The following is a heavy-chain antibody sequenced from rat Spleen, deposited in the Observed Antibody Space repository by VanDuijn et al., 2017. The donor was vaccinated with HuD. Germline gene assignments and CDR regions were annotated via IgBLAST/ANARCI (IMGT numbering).Heavy chain of an antibody. Sequence: EVQLVESGGGLVQPGRSLKLSCAASGFTXXSFPXXWVRXAPKKGLEWVATISXGGSGTYFPDSVKGRFTISRDNAKSTLYLQMDSLRSEDTATYYCARMNSGYGVMDAWGQGPSVTVSS. J-gene: IGHJ4*01. CDR2: ISXGGSGT. CDR3: ARMNSGYGVMDA. D-gene: IGHD4-3*01. CDR1: GFTXXSFP. V-gene: IGHV5-46*01.